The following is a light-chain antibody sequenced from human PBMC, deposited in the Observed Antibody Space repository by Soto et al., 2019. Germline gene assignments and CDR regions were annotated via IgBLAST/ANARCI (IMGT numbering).Light chain of an antibody. Sequence: QSVLTQPASVSGSAGQSITISCTGTSSDVSHYNYVSWYQQVPGKAPKVMIYEVSNRPSGVSNRFSGSKSGITASLTISRLQAEDEADYYCSSSTSSSTYVFGTGTKVTAL. CDR3: SSSTSSSTYV. V-gene: IGLV2-14*01. CDR2: EVS. J-gene: IGLJ1*01. CDR1: SSDVSHYNY.